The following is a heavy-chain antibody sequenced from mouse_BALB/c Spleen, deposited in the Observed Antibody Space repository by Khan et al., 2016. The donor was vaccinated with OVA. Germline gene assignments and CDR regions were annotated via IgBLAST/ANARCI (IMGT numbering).Heavy chain of an antibody. CDR1: GFTFSTYA. CDR2: ISSDGDYT. Sequence: EVQLQESGGGLVKPGGSLKLSCAASGFTFSTYAMSWVRQTPEKRLEWVATISSDGDYTYYPDNVTGRFTISSDNAKNTLYLQLSSLRSEDTAMYYCARSPYGNVAYWGQGTLVTGSA. V-gene: IGHV5-9-3*01. CDR3: ARSPYGNVAY. D-gene: IGHD2-1*01. J-gene: IGHJ3*01.